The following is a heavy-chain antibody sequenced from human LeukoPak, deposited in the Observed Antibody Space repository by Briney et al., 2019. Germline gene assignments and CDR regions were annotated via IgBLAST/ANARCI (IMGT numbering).Heavy chain of an antibody. CDR3: ARKGATRVHDAFDI. J-gene: IGHJ3*02. CDR1: GGSISSGDYY. CDR2: IYYSGST. Sequence: SETLSLTCTVSGGSISSGDYYWSWIRQPPGKGLEWIGYIYYSGSTYYNPSLKSRVTISVDTSKNQFSLKLSSVTAADTAVYYCARKGATRVHDAFDIWGQGTMVTVSS. V-gene: IGHV4-30-4*08. D-gene: IGHD1-26*01.